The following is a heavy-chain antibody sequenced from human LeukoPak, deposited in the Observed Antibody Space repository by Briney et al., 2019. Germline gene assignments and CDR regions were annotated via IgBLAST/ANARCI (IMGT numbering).Heavy chain of an antibody. CDR1: GLTFSSYW. V-gene: IGHV3-7*01. CDR2: IKQDGSEK. CDR3: AKWVIGDAFDI. Sequence: GGSLRLSCAASGLTFSSYWMSWVRQAPGKGLEWVANIKQDGSEKYYVDSVKGRFTISRDNAKNSLYLQMNSLRAEDTAVYYCAKWVIGDAFDIWGQGTMVTVSS. D-gene: IGHD3-16*02. J-gene: IGHJ3*02.